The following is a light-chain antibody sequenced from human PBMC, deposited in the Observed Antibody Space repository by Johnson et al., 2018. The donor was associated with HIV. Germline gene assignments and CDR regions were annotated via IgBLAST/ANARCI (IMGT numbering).Light chain of an antibody. J-gene: IGLJ1*01. Sequence: QSVLTQPPSVSAAPGQRVTISCSGSRSNIGNNYVSWYQQLPGAAPKLLIYENNKRPSGIPDRFSGSKSGTSATLGITGLQTGDDADYYCGTWDSSLSAYVFGTGTKVTVL. V-gene: IGLV1-51*02. CDR1: RSNIGNNY. CDR3: GTWDSSLSAYV. CDR2: ENN.